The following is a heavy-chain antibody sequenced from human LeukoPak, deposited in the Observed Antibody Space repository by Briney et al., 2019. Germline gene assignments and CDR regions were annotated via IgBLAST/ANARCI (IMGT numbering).Heavy chain of an antibody. Sequence: GGSLRLSCAASGFTFSSYAMSWVRQAPGKGLEWVSAISGSGGSTYYADSVKGRFTISRDNSKNTLYLQMNRLRAEDTAVYYCAKGRGITMIVVAITQFDYWGQGTLVTVSS. V-gene: IGHV3-23*01. CDR2: ISGSGGST. D-gene: IGHD3-22*01. CDR3: AKGRGITMIVVAITQFDY. CDR1: GFTFSSYA. J-gene: IGHJ4*02.